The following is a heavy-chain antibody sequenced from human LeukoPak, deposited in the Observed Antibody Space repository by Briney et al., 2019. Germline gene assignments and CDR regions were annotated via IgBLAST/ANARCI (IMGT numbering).Heavy chain of an antibody. CDR3: ARIHRYCSGGACYVLDN. J-gene: IGHJ4*02. CDR1: GGSVSGYY. Sequence: SETLSLTCVVSGGSVSGYYWGWIRQPPGRGLEWIGYIYYSGSTNYNPSFKSRITISVDTSRNQFSLQLSSVTAADTAVYYCARIHRYCSGGACYVLDNWGQGTLVAVSS. CDR2: IYYSGST. V-gene: IGHV4-59*02. D-gene: IGHD2-15*01.